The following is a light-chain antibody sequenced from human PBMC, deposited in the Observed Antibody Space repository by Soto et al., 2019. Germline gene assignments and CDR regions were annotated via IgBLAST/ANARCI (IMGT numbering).Light chain of an antibody. V-gene: IGLV2-11*01. Sequence: QSALTQPRSVSGSPGQSVTISCTGTSSDVVSWYQQHPGKAPKLIIYYVSQRPSGVPDRFSGSKSGNTASLTISGLQAEDEADYYCCSSAGVITWVCGSGTNRTVL. CDR1: SSDV. CDR2: YVS. J-gene: IGLJ3*02. CDR3: CSSAGVITWV.